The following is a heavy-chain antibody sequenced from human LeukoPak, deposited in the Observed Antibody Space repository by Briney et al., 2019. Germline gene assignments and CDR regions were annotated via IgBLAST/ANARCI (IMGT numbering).Heavy chain of an antibody. Sequence: PSETLSLTCTVSGGSISSYYWSWIRQPAGKGLEWIGRIYTSGSTNYNPSLKSRVTVSVDTSKNQFSLKLSSVTAADTAVYYCARSNPLAYLWFGESNFDYWGQGTLVTVSS. D-gene: IGHD3-10*01. CDR1: GGSISSYY. V-gene: IGHV4-4*07. CDR3: ARSNPLAYLWFGESNFDY. J-gene: IGHJ4*02. CDR2: IYTSGST.